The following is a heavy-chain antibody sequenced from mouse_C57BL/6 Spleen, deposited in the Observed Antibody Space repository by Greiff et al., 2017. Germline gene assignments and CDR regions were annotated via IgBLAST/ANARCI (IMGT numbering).Heavy chain of an antibody. V-gene: IGHV1-64*01. CDR3: AREYDDSYAMDY. D-gene: IGHD2-14*01. J-gene: IGHJ4*01. CDR2: IHPNSGST. Sequence: QVQLQQPGAELVKPGASVKLSCKASGYTFTSYWMHWVKQRPGQGLEWIGMIHPNSGSTNYNEKFKSKATLTVDKSSSTAYMQLSSLTSEDSAVYYCAREYDDSYAMDYWGQGTSVTVSA. CDR1: GYTFTSYW.